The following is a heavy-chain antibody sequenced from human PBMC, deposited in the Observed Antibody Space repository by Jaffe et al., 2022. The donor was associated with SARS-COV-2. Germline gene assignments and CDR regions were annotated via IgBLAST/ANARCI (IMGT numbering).Heavy chain of an antibody. D-gene: IGHD2-15*01. V-gene: IGHV1-24*01. CDR2: SDPEDAKT. CDR1: GNTLSETS. Sequence: QVRLVQSGAEVKKPGASVKVSCKLSGNTLSETSMHWVRQAPGKGLEWMGGSDPEDAKTIYAQKFQGRVTMTEDTSTDTAYMELSGLRSEDTAVYYCVADDGYCSGGSCFYYLDVWGKGTTVTVSS. J-gene: IGHJ6*03. CDR3: VADDGYCSGGSCFYYLDV.